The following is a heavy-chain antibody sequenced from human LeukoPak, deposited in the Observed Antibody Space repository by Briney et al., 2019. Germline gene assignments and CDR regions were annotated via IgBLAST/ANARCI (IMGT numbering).Heavy chain of an antibody. CDR1: GGSFSGYY. D-gene: IGHD7-27*01. Sequence: PSETLSLTWAVYGGSFSGYYWSWIRQPPGKGLEWIGEINHSGSTNYNPSLKSRVTISVDTSKNQFSLKLSSVTAADTAVYYCARRVRLLTGEDYWGQGTLVTVSS. CDR2: INHSGST. CDR3: ARRVRLLTGEDY. V-gene: IGHV4-34*01. J-gene: IGHJ4*02.